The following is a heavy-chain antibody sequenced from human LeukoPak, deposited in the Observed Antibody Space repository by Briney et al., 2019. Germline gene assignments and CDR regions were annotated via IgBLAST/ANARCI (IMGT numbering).Heavy chain of an antibody. CDR1: GGTFSSYA. D-gene: IGHD3-22*01. Sequence: SVKVSCKASGGTFSSYAISWVRQAPGQGLEWMGGIIPIFGTANYAQKFQGRVTITADESTSTAYMELSSLRSEDTAVYYCASRDQNYYDSSGYSPWSYYYYGMDVWGQGTTVTVSS. CDR3: ASRDQNYYDSSGYSPWSYYYYGMDV. J-gene: IGHJ6*02. CDR2: IIPIFGTA. V-gene: IGHV1-69*01.